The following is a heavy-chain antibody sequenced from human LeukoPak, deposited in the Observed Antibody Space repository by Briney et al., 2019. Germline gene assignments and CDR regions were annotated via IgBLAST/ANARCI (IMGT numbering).Heavy chain of an antibody. CDR1: GYTFTSYG. V-gene: IGHV1-18*01. D-gene: IGHD6-13*01. Sequence: ASVKVSCKASGYTFTSYGISWVRQAPGQGLEWMGWISAYNGNTNYAQKLQGRVTMTTDTSTSTAYMELRSLRSDDTAVYYCASFHPIAAAGHDAFDIWGQGTMVTVSS. CDR2: ISAYNGNT. CDR3: ASFHPIAAAGHDAFDI. J-gene: IGHJ3*02.